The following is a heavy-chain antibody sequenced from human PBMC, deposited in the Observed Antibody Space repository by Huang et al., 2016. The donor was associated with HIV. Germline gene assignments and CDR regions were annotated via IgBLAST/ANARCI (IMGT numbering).Heavy chain of an antibody. V-gene: IGHV1-8*02. Sequence: QVHLVQSGAEVKKPGASVKVSCKDSGYTFTNYDINWVRQAPGRGLELMGWMNPNTGTTCFAQSFQGSVTMTRKTSITTAYMELTSLTSEDTAVYYCARSAYGDLDYWGLGTLVIVSS. J-gene: IGHJ4*02. CDR2: MNPNTGTT. D-gene: IGHD4-17*01. CDR1: GYTFTNYD. CDR3: ARSAYGDLDY.